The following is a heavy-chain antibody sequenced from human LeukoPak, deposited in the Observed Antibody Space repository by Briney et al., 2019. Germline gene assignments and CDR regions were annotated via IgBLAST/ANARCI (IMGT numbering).Heavy chain of an antibody. CDR3: ARSHEYCYYMDV. CDR2: ISSRGSTT. V-gene: IGHV3-48*03. Sequence: RGSLRLSCEASGFTFRSYEMNWVRQAPGKGLEWVSYISSRGSTTYYADSVKGRFTISIDNAKNSLYLQMNSLRAEDTAVYYCARSHEYCYYMDVWGKGTTVTVSS. J-gene: IGHJ6*03. CDR1: GFTFRSYE.